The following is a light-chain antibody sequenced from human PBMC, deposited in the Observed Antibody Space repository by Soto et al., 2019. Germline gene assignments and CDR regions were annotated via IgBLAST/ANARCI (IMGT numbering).Light chain of an antibody. J-gene: IGKJ1*01. CDR3: QQYGSSPET. CDR1: QSVSSSY. Sequence: IALCKCPVNQSLSPREQATLSCTASQSVSSSYLAWYQQKPGQAPRLLIYGASSRATGIPDRFSGSGSGTDFTLTISRLEPEDFAVYYCQQYGSSPETFGQGTKVDIK. V-gene: IGKV3-20*01. CDR2: GAS.